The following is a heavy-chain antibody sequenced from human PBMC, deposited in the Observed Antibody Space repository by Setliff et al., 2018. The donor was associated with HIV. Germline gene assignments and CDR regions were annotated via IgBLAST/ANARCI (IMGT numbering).Heavy chain of an antibody. D-gene: IGHD3-3*01. CDR1: GFTFSIYA. CDR2: ISGSGDST. V-gene: IGHV3-23*01. CDR3: AKAQWLLSHWGFDP. Sequence: GGSLRLSCAASGFTFSIYAMSWVRQAPGKGLEWVSAISGSGDSTFYADSVQGRFTISRDNSKNTLYLQMNSLRAEDTAVYYCAKAQWLLSHWGFDPWGQGTLVTVSS. J-gene: IGHJ5*02.